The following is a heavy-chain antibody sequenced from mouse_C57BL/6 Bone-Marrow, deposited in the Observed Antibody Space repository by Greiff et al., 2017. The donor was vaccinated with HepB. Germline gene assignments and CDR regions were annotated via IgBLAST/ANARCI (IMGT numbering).Heavy chain of an antibody. V-gene: IGHV1-82*01. CDR2: IYPGDGDT. Sequence: QVQLQQSGPELVKPGASVKISCKASGYAFSSSWMNWVKQRPGKGLEGIGRIYPGDGDTNYNGKFKGKATLTADKSSSPAYMQLSSLTSEDSAVYFCASFPDSSGYVGYWGQGTTLTVSS. CDR1: GYAFSSSW. CDR3: ASFPDSSGYVGY. J-gene: IGHJ2*01. D-gene: IGHD3-2*02.